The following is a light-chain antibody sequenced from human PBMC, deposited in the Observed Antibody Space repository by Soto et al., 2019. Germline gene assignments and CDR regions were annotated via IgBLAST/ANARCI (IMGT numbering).Light chain of an antibody. J-gene: IGLJ2*01. Sequence: QSALTQPASVSGSPGQSITISCTGTSSDVGSYNLVSWYQQHPGKAPKLMIYEGSKRPSGVSNRFSGSKSGNTASLTISGLQTADEADYYCCSYARSSTLIFGGGTQLTVL. CDR2: EGS. CDR3: CSYARSSTLI. CDR1: SSDVGSYNL. V-gene: IGLV2-23*01.